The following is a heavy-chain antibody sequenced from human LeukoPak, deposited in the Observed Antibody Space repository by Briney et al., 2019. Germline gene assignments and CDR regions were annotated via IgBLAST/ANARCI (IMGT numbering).Heavy chain of an antibody. CDR3: AKDRSSSSWFDGYDF. Sequence: GGPLRLSCTASGFIFSTCAMSWVRQAPGKGLEWVSAISGSGGTTYYADSVKGRFTISGDNSKNTLFLQMNSLRAEDTAVYYCAKDRSSSSWFDGYDFWGQGTMVTVSS. J-gene: IGHJ3*01. V-gene: IGHV3-23*01. CDR1: GFIFSTCA. CDR2: ISGSGGTT. D-gene: IGHD6-13*01.